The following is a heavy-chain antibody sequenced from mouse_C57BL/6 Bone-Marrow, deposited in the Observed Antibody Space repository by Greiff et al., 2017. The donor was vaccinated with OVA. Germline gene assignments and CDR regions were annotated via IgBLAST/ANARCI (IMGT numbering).Heavy chain of an antibody. CDR1: GYTFTSYW. D-gene: IGHD2-1*01. CDR2: IDPSDSYT. J-gene: IGHJ1*03. V-gene: IGHV1-59*01. CDR3: ARLMRYYGNYGFDV. Sequence: VQLQQPGAELVRPGTSVKLSCKASGYTFTSYWMHWVKQRPGQGLEWIGVIDPSDSYTNYNQKFKGKATLTVDTSSSTAYMQLSSLTSDDSAVSYCARLMRYYGNYGFDVCGTGTTVTVSS.